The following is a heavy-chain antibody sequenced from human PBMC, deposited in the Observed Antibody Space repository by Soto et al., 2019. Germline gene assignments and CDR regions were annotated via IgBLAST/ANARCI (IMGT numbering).Heavy chain of an antibody. J-gene: IGHJ6*03. CDR2: INHSGST. Sequence: ETLSLTCAVYGGSFSGYYWSWIRQPPGKGLEWIGEINHSGSTNYNPSLKSRVTISVDTSKNQFSLKLSSVTAADTAVYYCARGQKQLVRVERSVGYYMDVWGKGTTVTVSS. CDR1: GGSFSGYY. CDR3: ARGQKQLVRVERSVGYYMDV. V-gene: IGHV4-34*01. D-gene: IGHD6-13*01.